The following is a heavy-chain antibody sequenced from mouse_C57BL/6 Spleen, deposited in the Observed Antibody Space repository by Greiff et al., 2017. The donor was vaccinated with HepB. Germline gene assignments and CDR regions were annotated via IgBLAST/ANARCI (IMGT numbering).Heavy chain of an antibody. V-gene: IGHV1-55*01. CDR1: GYTFTSYW. Sequence: QVQLKQPGAELVKPGASVKMSCKASGYTFTSYWITWVKQRPGQGLEWIGDIYPGSGSTNYNEKFKSKATLTVDTSSSTAYMQLGSLTSEDSAVYYCAREITTVAGWYFDVWGTGTTVTVSS. CDR3: AREITTVAGWYFDV. J-gene: IGHJ1*03. D-gene: IGHD1-1*01. CDR2: IYPGSGST.